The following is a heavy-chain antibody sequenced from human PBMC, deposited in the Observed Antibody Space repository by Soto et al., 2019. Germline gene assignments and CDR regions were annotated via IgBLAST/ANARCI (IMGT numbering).Heavy chain of an antibody. CDR2: ISTDGTTI. V-gene: IGHV3-74*01. CDR3: ARAVTAPGY. J-gene: IGHJ4*02. D-gene: IGHD2-21*02. Sequence: EVQLVVSGGGLVQPGGSLRLSCAASGFTFSAYWMHWVRQAPGKGLVWVGRISTDGTTITYADFVKGRFTISRDNARNTLYLQMNSLTAEDTGVYSCARAVTAPGYCGQGTLVTVSS. CDR1: GFTFSAYW.